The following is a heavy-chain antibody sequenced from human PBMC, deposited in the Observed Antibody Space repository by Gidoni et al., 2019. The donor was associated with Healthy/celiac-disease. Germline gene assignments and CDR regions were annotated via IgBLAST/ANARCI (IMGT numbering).Heavy chain of an antibody. V-gene: IGHV3-21*01. CDR1: GFTFSSYS. D-gene: IGHD4-17*01. CDR2: ISSSSSYI. CDR3: ARDLGGDYVGGDY. J-gene: IGHJ4*02. Sequence: EVQLVESGGGLVKPGGSLRLSCAASGFTFSSYSMNWVRQAPGKGLEWVASISSSSSYIYYADSVKGRFTISRDNAKNSLYLQMNSLRAEDTAVYYCARDLGGDYVGGDYWGQGTLVTVSS.